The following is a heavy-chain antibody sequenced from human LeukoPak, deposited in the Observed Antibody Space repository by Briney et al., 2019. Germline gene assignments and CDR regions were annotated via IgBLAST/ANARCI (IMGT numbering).Heavy chain of an antibody. CDR3: ARYCSSLGLFDP. CDR2: IYTSGST. Sequence: SETLSLTCTVSGGSISSGSYYWSWIRQPAGKGLEWIGRIYTSGSTNYNPSLKSRVTISVDTSKNQFSLKLSSVTAADTAVYYCARYCSSLGLFDPWGQGALVTVSS. J-gene: IGHJ5*02. D-gene: IGHD6-13*01. V-gene: IGHV4-61*02. CDR1: GGSISSGSYY.